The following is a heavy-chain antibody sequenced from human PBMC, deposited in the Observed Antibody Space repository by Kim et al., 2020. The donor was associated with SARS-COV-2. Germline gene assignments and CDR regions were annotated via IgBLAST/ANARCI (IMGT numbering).Heavy chain of an antibody. D-gene: IGHD3-10*01. CDR2: INTNTGNP. CDR1: GYTFTTYA. Sequence: ASVKVSCKASGYTFTTYAMCWLRQAPGQGLEWMGWINTNTGNPTYVQGFTGRFVFSVDTSVSTTYLEISSLKVEDTAVYYCAWDVYVSRSYPLSYWGRGTLVTVSS. J-gene: IGHJ4*02. CDR3: AWDVYVSRSYPLSY. V-gene: IGHV7-4-1*02.